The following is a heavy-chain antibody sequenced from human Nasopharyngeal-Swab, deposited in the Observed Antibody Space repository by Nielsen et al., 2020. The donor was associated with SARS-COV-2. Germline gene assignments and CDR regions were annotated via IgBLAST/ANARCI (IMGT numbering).Heavy chain of an antibody. D-gene: IGHD3-22*01. CDR2: IYYSGNT. Sequence: GSLRLSCSVSGELVSSGSFYWSWIRQSPGKGLEWVGSIYYSGNTYYNPSLEGRVTVSIDTSKNQFSLNLRSVTAADTAVYYCARATITMIVVVDAFDIWGQGTMVTVSS. CDR1: GELVSSGSFY. CDR3: ARATITMIVVVDAFDI. V-gene: IGHV4-39*07. J-gene: IGHJ3*02.